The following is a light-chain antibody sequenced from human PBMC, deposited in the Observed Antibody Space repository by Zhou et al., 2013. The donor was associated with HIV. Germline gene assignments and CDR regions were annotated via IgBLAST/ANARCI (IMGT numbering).Light chain of an antibody. CDR1: QSVSSSNY. J-gene: IGKJ1*01. V-gene: IGKV3-15*01. CDR3: HQYNNWPPGGT. CDR2: GAS. Sequence: EIVLTQSPGTLSLSPGERATLSCRASQSVSSSNYLAWFQQKPGQAPRLLIYGASTRATDIPARFSGSGSGTDFTLTISSLQSEDVAVYYCHQYNNWPPGGTFGRGTKVEIK.